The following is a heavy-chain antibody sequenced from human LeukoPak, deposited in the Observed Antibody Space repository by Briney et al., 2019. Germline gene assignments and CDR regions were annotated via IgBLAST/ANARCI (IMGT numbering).Heavy chain of an antibody. Sequence: GRSLRLSCAASGFTFSSYAMHWVRQAPGKGLEWVAVISYDGSNKYYADSVKGRFTISRDNSKNTLYLQMNSLRAEDTAVYYCASYLWSGSVTPAPWGQGTLVTVSS. J-gene: IGHJ5*02. CDR1: GFTFSSYA. D-gene: IGHD3-3*01. CDR3: ASYLWSGSVTPAP. V-gene: IGHV3-30*01. CDR2: ISYDGSNK.